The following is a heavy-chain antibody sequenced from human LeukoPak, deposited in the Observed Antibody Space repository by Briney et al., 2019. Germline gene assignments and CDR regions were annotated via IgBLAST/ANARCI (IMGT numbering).Heavy chain of an antibody. CDR1: GGSISSYY. CDR2: IYISGST. Sequence: SETLSLTCTVSGGSISSYYWSWIRQPAGKGLEWIGRIYISGSTNYNPSLKSRVTMSVDASKNQFSLKLSSVTAADTAVYYCARDGGSMSRRGNYMDVWGKGTTVTISS. V-gene: IGHV4-4*07. D-gene: IGHD2-15*01. J-gene: IGHJ6*03. CDR3: ARDGGSMSRRGNYMDV.